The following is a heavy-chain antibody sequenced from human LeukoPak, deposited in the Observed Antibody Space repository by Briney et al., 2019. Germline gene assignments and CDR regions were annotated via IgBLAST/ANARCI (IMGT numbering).Heavy chain of an antibody. V-gene: IGHV1-2*02. CDR1: GYTFTGYY. J-gene: IGHJ5*02. Sequence: ASVKVSCKASGYTFTGYYMHWVRQAPGQGLEWMGWINPNSGGTNYAQKFQGRVTMTRDTSISTAYMELSRLRSDDTAVYYCARAERWLQLRWFDPWGQGTLVTVSS. D-gene: IGHD5-24*01. CDR3: ARAERWLQLRWFDP. CDR2: INPNSGGT.